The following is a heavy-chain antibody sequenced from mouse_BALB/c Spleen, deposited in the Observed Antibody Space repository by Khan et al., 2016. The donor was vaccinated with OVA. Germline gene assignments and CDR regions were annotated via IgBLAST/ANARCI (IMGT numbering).Heavy chain of an antibody. CDR2: IIPGRGNN. V-gene: IGHV1-9*01. J-gene: IGHJ4*01. CDR3: AGGSWRAYGMDY. Sequence: QVQLQQSGAELMKPGASVKISCTATGYTFTSYWIERVKQRPGHGLEWIGEIIPGRGNNNYNEKFKGKATITADTSSNIAYMQLSSLTSEDSAVYYYAGGSWRAYGMDYWGQGTSVTVSS. D-gene: IGHD3-3*01. CDR1: GYTFTSYW.